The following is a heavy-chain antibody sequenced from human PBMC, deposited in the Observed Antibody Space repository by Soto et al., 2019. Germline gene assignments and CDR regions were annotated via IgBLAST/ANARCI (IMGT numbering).Heavy chain of an antibody. V-gene: IGHV4-39*01. CDR3: VSQRTTVPTQAYFDY. CDR1: GGSVTNSSYY. Sequence: SETLSLTCTVSGGSVTNSSYYWVWIRQSPGKGLEWIGSVYYRGRSYSKSSVKSRVTISVDTSKNRFSLSLNSVTASDTAVYFCVSQRTTVPTQAYFDYWGPGALVTVSS. CDR2: VYYRGRS. D-gene: IGHD4-17*01. J-gene: IGHJ4*02.